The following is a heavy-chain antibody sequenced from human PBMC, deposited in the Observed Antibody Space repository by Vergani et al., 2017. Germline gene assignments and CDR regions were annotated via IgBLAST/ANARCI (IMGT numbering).Heavy chain of an antibody. CDR1: DSSIMTNPY. CDR3: ARHRGSGGFFPSSYFYGMDV. CDR2: IHHSGDT. Sequence: QVQLQESGPGLVKPSETLNLTCDVSDSSIMTNPYWGWFRQSPGKGLEWIGCIHHSGDTHYNSSLKSRVSISIVSSSKFSLSLTSVTAAEPAIYYCARHRGSGGFFPSSYFYGMDVWGHGTTVTVSS. D-gene: IGHD3-10*01. J-gene: IGHJ6*02. V-gene: IGHV4-38-2*01.